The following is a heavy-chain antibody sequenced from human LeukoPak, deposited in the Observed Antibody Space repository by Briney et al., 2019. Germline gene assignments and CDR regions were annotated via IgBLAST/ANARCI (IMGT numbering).Heavy chain of an antibody. D-gene: IGHD2-2*02. CDR3: ARYCSSTSCYTVDDY. Sequence: SETLSLTCTVSGGSISSGDYYWSWIRQPPGKGLEWIGYIYYGGSTYYNPSLKSRVTISVDTSKNQFSLKLSSVTAADTAAYYCARYCSSTSCYTVDDYWGQGTLVTVSS. CDR1: GGSISSGDYY. J-gene: IGHJ4*02. V-gene: IGHV4-30-4*08. CDR2: IYYGGST.